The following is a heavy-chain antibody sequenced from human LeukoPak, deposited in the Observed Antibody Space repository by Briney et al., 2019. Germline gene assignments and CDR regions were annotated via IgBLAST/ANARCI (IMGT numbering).Heavy chain of an antibody. CDR3: ARSFYGDYGGRGFDY. D-gene: IGHD4-17*01. Sequence: SETLSLTCTVSVYSISSGYYWGWIRQPPGKGLEWIGSMSHRGSTYYNPSLKSRVAISVDTSKNQFSLNLSSVTAADTAVYYCARSFYGDYGGRGFDYWGQGTLVTVSS. J-gene: IGHJ4*02. CDR2: MSHRGST. CDR1: VYSISSGYY. V-gene: IGHV4-38-2*02.